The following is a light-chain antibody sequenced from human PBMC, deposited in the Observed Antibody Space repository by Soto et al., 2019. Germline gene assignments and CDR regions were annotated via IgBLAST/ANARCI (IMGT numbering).Light chain of an antibody. V-gene: IGKV1-39*01. CDR3: QQFFSAVLT. CDR2: GAS. CDR1: EPINTF. J-gene: IGKJ4*01. Sequence: DIQLTQSPSSLSASLGDSITITCRASEPINTFLNWYQVQPGKAPRLLVYGASYLQVGVPVRFRGSGSGTLFTLTLDNLPPEDLATYFCQQFFSAVLTFGGGT.